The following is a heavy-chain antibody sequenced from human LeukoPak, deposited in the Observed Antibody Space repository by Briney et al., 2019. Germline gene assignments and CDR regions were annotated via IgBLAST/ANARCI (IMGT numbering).Heavy chain of an antibody. CDR1: GFTFSTYW. CDR2: IKGDESAK. V-gene: IGHV3-7*01. Sequence: GGSLRLSCAVSGFTFSTYWMAWVRQAAGKGLEWVANIKGDESAKHQADSVKGRFTISRDNTQNSVYLQMSSLRGEDTAVYYCARDVGGSLDYWGQGTLVTVSS. J-gene: IGHJ4*02. CDR3: ARDVGGSLDY. D-gene: IGHD1-26*01.